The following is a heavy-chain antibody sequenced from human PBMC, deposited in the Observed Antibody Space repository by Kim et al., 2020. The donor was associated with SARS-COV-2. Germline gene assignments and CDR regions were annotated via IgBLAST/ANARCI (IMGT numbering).Heavy chain of an antibody. V-gene: IGHV3-48*01. J-gene: IGHJ4*02. CDR2: ISGSSSTI. CDR3: ANRLDY. Sequence: GGSLRLSCAASGFTFSSYGMNWVRQAPGRRLEWISYISGSSSTIYYADSVKGRFTISRDNAKNSLYLQMNSLRAEDTAVYYCANRLDYWGPGTLVTVSS. CDR1: GFTFSSYG.